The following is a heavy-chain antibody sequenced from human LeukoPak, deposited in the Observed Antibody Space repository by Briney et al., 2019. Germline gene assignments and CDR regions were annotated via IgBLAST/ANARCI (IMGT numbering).Heavy chain of an antibody. CDR3: ARGGGHLWLLLPFDI. V-gene: IGHV4-59*12. D-gene: IGHD3-22*01. J-gene: IGHJ3*02. CDR2: IYYSGST. Sequence: KPSETLSLTCTVSGGSISSYYWSWIRQPPGKGLEWIGYIYYSGSTNYNPSLKSRVTISVDTSKNQFSLKLSSVTAADTAVYYCARGGGHLWLLLPFDIWGQGTMVTVSS. CDR1: GGSISSYY.